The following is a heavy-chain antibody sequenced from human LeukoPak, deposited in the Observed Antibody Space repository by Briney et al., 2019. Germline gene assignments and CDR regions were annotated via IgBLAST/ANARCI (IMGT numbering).Heavy chain of an antibody. CDR3: ARVDYGGKGVQDYLDN. D-gene: IGHD4-23*01. V-gene: IGHV6-1*01. J-gene: IGHJ4*02. CDR2: TYYRSKWYN. Sequence: SQTLSLTCALSGDSVSSNSAAWNWIRQSPSRGLEWLGRTYYRSKWYNDYAVSVKSRITINPDTSKNQFSLQLNSVTPEDTAVYYCARVDYGGKGVQDYLDNWGQGTLVTVSS. CDR1: GDSVSSNSAA.